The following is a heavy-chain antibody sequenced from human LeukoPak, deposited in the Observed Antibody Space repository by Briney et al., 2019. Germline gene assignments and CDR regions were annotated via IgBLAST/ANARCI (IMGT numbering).Heavy chain of an antibody. J-gene: IGHJ4*02. Sequence: SPGGSLRLSCEASGFTFGSHAMYWVRQAPGKGLEWVSSISSSSSYIYYADSVKGRFTISRDNAKNSLYLQMNSLRAEDTAVYYCARVPHFDYGGNAGYFDYWGQGTLVTVSS. CDR2: ISSSSSYI. CDR3: ARVPHFDYGGNAGYFDY. CDR1: GFTFGSHA. D-gene: IGHD4-23*01. V-gene: IGHV3-21*01.